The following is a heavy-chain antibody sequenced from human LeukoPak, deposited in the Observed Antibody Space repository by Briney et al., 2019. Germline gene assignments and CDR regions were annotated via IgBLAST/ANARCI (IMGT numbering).Heavy chain of an antibody. CDR2: INPNSGGT. J-gene: IGHJ5*02. V-gene: IGHV1-2*02. Sequence: ASVKVSCKASGYTFTGYYMHWVRQAPGQGLEWMGWINPNSGGTNYAQKFQGRVTMTRDTSISTAYMELSRLRSDDTAVYYCAREGYCSGGSCCPNWFDPWGQGTLVTVSS. CDR1: GYTFTGYY. D-gene: IGHD2-15*01. CDR3: AREGYCSGGSCCPNWFDP.